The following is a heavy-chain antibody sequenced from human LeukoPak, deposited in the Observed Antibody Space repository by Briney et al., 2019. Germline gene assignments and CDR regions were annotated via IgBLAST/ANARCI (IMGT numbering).Heavy chain of an antibody. D-gene: IGHD4-11*01. Sequence: PSETLSLTCAVYGGSFSGYYWSWIRQPPRKGLEWIGEINHSGSTNYNPSLKSRVTISVDTSKNQFSLKLSSVTAADTAVYYCARLYDYSNSLDYWGQGTLVTVSS. V-gene: IGHV4-34*01. J-gene: IGHJ4*02. CDR2: INHSGST. CDR3: ARLYDYSNSLDY. CDR1: GGSFSGYY.